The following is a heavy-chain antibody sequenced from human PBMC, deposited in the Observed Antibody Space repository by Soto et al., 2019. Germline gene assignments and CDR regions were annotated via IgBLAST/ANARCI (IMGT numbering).Heavy chain of an antibody. CDR1: GFTFSSYS. CDR3: APLYYYDSSGHRPSFDY. V-gene: IGHV3-21*01. Sequence: KPGGSLRLSCAASGFTFSSYSMNWVRQAPGKGLEWVSSISSSSSYIYYADSVKGRFTISRDNAKNSLYLQMNSLRAEDTAVYYCAPLYYYDSSGHRPSFDYWGQGTLVTVSS. J-gene: IGHJ4*02. D-gene: IGHD3-22*01. CDR2: ISSSSSYI.